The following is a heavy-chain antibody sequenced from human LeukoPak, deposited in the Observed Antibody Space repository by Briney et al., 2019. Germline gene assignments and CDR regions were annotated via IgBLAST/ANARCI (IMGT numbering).Heavy chain of an antibody. CDR2: PYYRSKWYN. V-gene: IGHV6-1*01. CDR1: GDSVSSNSAA. Sequence: SGPGLLKPSQTLSLTCAISGDSVSSNSAAWNWIRQSPSRGLEWLGRPYYRSKWYNDYAVSVKSRITSNPNTSKNQFSMQLNSVTAEDTAVYYCARGTVQMGMGERFFDFWGQGTLVTVSS. CDR3: ARGTVQMGMGERFFDF. J-gene: IGHJ4*02. D-gene: IGHD3-16*01.